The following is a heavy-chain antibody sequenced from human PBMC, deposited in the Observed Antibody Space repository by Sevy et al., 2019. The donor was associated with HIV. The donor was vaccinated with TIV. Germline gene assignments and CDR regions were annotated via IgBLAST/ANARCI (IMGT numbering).Heavy chain of an antibody. J-gene: IGHJ6*02. CDR1: GFTLSDYW. V-gene: IGHV3-74*01. CDR2: INGDGSNT. Sequence: RGCLRLSCAASGFTLSDYWVHWVRQVPGKGLVRVSRINGDGSNTIYADSVKGRFTLSRINAKNTVYLQMKSLRAEDTAFCYCAREAVDLRTGPVDYDYGMDVWGQGTTVTVSS. CDR3: AREAVDLRTGPVDYDYGMDV. D-gene: IGHD3-9*01.